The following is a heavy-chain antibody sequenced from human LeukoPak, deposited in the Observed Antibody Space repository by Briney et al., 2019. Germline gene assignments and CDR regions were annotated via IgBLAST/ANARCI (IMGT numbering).Heavy chain of an antibody. V-gene: IGHV3-74*01. J-gene: IGHJ4*02. D-gene: IGHD2-15*01. CDR2: ISTDGYTT. CDR3: VVGGSPGY. Sequence: GGSLRLSCAASGLAFSAYKMHWVRQATRKGLVWVSRISTDGYTTDYADSVQGRFTASRDNTKNTWSLEMNSLRAEDTAVYYCVVGGSPGYWGQGTLVTVSS. CDR1: GLAFSAYK.